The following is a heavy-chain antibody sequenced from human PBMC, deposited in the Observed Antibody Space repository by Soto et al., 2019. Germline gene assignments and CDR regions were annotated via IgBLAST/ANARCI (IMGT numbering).Heavy chain of an antibody. CDR2: IVHSGST. D-gene: IGHD5-12*01. CDR1: GGSFSGYY. V-gene: IGHV4-34*12. CDR3: ARDLGLRSAGDLYYYYMDV. J-gene: IGHJ6*03. Sequence: QVRLQQWGAGLLKPSETLSLTCAVYGGSFSGYYWNWIRQPPGKGLEWIGEIVHSGSTKYNPSLTSQVTISVATPKNQFSLKVSSVTAADTAVYYCARDLGLRSAGDLYYYYMDVWGKGTTVTVSS.